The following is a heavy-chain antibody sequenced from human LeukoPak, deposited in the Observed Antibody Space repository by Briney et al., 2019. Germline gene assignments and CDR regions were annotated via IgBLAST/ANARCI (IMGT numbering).Heavy chain of an antibody. CDR2: IYYSGST. CDR3: ARVDGYSSSWYVDY. V-gene: IGHV4-59*01. D-gene: IGHD6-13*01. J-gene: IGHJ4*02. Sequence: SETLSLTCTVSGGSISSYYWSWIRQPPGKGLEWIGDIYYSGSTNYNPSLKSRVTISVDTSKNQFSLKLSSVTAADTAVYYCARVDGYSSSWYVDYWGQGTLVTVSS. CDR1: GGSISSYY.